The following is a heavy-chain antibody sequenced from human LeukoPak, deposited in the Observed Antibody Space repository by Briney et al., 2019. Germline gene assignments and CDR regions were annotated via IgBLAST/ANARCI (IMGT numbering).Heavy chain of an antibody. CDR1: GFTFSSYS. CDR3: ARGTHCYDSSGYYYGDH. J-gene: IGHJ4*02. Sequence: PGGSLRLSCAASGFTFSSYSMNWVRQAPGKGLEWVSYISSSSSTIYYADSVKGRFTISRDNAKNSLYLQMNSLRAEDTAVYYCARGTHCYDSSGYYYGDHWAQGTVDSVFS. CDR2: ISSSSSTI. V-gene: IGHV3-48*01. D-gene: IGHD3-22*01.